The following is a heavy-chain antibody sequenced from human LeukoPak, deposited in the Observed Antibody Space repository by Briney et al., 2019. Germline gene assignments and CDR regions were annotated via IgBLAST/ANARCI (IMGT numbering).Heavy chain of an antibody. D-gene: IGHD6-19*01. CDR2: ISYDGNNK. CDR1: GFTFGSYG. CDR3: AKYQRQWLPKGGFDY. Sequence: PGGSLRLSCAASGFTFGSYGMHWVRQAPGKGLEWVAVISYDGNNKYYADSVKGRFTISRDNSKNTLYLQMDNLRAEDTAVYYCAKYQRQWLPKGGFDYWGQGTLVTVSS. J-gene: IGHJ4*02. V-gene: IGHV3-30*18.